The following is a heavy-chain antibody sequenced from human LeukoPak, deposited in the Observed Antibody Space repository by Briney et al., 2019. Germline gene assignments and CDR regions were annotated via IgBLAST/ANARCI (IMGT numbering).Heavy chain of an antibody. J-gene: IGHJ4*02. D-gene: IGHD3-3*01. Sequence: SETLSLTCSVSTDSTNTYYWSWIRQSPGKGLEWIGHIYHSGSTNYNPSLKSRVTISVDTSKNQFSLKLSSVTAADTAVYYCARSLGHYYDFWSGYYYPDWGQGTLVTVSS. CDR1: TDSTNTYY. CDR3: ARSLGHYYDFWSGYYYPD. V-gene: IGHV4-4*09. CDR2: IYHSGST.